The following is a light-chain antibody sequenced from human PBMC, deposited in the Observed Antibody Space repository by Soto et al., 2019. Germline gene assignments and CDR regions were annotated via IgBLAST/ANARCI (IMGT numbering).Light chain of an antibody. J-gene: IGKJ4*01. CDR2: GAS. CDR1: QSVSSSY. V-gene: IGKV3-20*01. Sequence: ILLTQSPCTLSLSPGERATLSCRASQSVSSSYLAWYQQKPGQAPSLLIYGASSRATGIPDRLSGSGSGTVFTLTISRLEPEDFAVYYCQQYGSSRPFGGGTKVDIK. CDR3: QQYGSSRP.